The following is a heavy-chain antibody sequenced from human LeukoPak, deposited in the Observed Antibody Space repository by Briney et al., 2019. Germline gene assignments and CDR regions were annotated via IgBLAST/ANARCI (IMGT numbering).Heavy chain of an antibody. CDR1: GFTVSSNY. Sequence: GGSLRLSCAASGFTVSSNYMSWVRQAPGKGLEWVSVIYSGGSTYYADSVKGRFTISRDNSKNTLYLQMNSLRAEDTAVYYCARNYCDSSGQSYWGQGTLVTVSS. J-gene: IGHJ4*02. V-gene: IGHV3-66*01. CDR2: IYSGGST. D-gene: IGHD3-22*01. CDR3: ARNYCDSSGQSY.